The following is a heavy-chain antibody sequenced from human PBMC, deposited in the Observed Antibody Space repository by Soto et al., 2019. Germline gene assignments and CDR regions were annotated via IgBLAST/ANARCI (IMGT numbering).Heavy chain of an antibody. J-gene: IGHJ6*03. CDR3: AKESGGATATLYYYYFYMDV. D-gene: IGHD5-12*01. CDR1: GDTFTDYY. V-gene: IGHV1-2*04. CDR2: INPNSGVT. Sequence: VQLVQSGAEVKKPGASVKVSCKASGDTFTDYYMHWVRQAPGQGLEWMGWINPNSGVTKYAQKFRGWVTKNRDKAIRKNYIELGRIKTDDTAVYYFAKESGGATATLYYYYFYMDVLGKGTTVTCSS.